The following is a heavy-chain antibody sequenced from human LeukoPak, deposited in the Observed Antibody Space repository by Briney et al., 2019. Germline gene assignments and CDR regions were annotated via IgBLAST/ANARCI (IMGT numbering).Heavy chain of an antibody. CDR2: IHYSGST. CDR1: GGSINNYY. V-gene: IGHV4-59*01. J-gene: IGHJ4*02. Sequence: SETLSLTCTVSGGSINNYYWSWIRQPPGKGLDCIGNIHYSGSTNYNPSLKSRVTISVDTSKNQFSLRLSSVTAADTAVYYCARRYYYGSGRYSFDYWGQGTLVTVSS. CDR3: ARRYYYGSGRYSFDY. D-gene: IGHD3-10*01.